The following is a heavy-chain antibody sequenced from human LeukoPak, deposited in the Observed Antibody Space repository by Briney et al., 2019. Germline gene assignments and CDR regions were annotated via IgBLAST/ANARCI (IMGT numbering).Heavy chain of an antibody. Sequence: PSQTLSLTCTVSGDSISSSSYYWSWIRQPAGKGLEWIGRIYTSGSTNYNPSLKSRVTISVDTSKNQFSLMLSSVTAADTAVYYCARDKTRGSYGVYNWFDPWGQGTLVTVSS. CDR3: ARDKTRGSYGVYNWFDP. CDR1: GDSISSSSYY. J-gene: IGHJ5*02. V-gene: IGHV4-61*02. D-gene: IGHD1-26*01. CDR2: IYTSGST.